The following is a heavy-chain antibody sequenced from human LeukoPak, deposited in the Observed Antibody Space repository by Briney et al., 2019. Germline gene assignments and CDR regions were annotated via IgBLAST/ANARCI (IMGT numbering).Heavy chain of an antibody. CDR2: ISSSSNYI. J-gene: IGHJ4*02. D-gene: IGHD4-23*01. Sequence: GGSLRLSCAASGFSFSSYSMKWVRQAPGKGLEWVSSISSSSNYIYYADSVKGRFTISRDNAKNSLYLQMNSLRVEDTAVYYCAKAVPKAVVTPSFDYWGQGTLVTVSS. CDR1: GFSFSSYS. V-gene: IGHV3-21*04. CDR3: AKAVPKAVVTPSFDY.